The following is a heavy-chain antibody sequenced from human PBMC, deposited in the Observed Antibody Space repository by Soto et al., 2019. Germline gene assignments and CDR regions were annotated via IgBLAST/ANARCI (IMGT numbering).Heavy chain of an antibody. CDR3: VGGQYYFDY. V-gene: IGHV3-30*03. CDR1: GFPFTTYG. Sequence: QVQLVGSGGGVVQPGRSLRLSCAASGFPFTTYGMHWVREGPDKGLEWVSVISYDGSNKFYADSVKGRFTISRDNSKNTLYLQMNSLRPEDTALYYCVGGQYYFDYRGQGTLVIVPS. CDR2: ISYDGSNK. J-gene: IGHJ4*02. D-gene: IGHD3-10*01.